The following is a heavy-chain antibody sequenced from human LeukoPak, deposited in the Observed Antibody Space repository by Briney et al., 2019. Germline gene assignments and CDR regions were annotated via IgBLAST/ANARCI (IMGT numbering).Heavy chain of an antibody. J-gene: IGHJ5*02. Sequence: SVKVSCKASGYTFTSYAISWVRQAPGQGLEWMGGIIPIFGTANYAQKFQGRVTITADESTSTAYMELSSLRSEDTAVYYCARDSGGPSSSWYRPWFDPWGQGTLVTVSS. CDR1: GYTFTSYA. V-gene: IGHV1-69*13. CDR3: ARDSGGPSSSWYRPWFDP. D-gene: IGHD6-13*01. CDR2: IIPIFGTA.